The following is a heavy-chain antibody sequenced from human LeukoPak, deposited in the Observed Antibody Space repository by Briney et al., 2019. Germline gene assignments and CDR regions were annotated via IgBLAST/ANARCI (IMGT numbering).Heavy chain of an antibody. CDR3: ARIIVVVPAKAPQGWFDP. CDR2: IYYSGST. D-gene: IGHD2-2*01. J-gene: IGHJ5*02. CDR1: GGSISSGGYY. V-gene: IGHV4-31*03. Sequence: PSETLSLTCTVSGGSISSGGYYWSWIRQHPGKGLGWIGDIYYSGSTYYNPSLKSRVTISVDTSKNQFSLKLSSVTAADTAVYYCARIIVVVPAKAPQGWFDPWGQGTLVTVSS.